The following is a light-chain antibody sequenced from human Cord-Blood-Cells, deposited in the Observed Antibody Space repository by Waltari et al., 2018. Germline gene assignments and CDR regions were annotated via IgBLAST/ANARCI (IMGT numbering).Light chain of an antibody. CDR2: GAS. CDR1: QSVSSN. J-gene: IGKJ2*01. CDR3: QQYNNWPYT. V-gene: IGKV3-15*01. Sequence: EIVMTQSPATISVSRGERATITCRASQSVSSNLAWYQQKPGQAPRLLIYGASTRATGIPARFSGSGSGTEFTLTISSLQSEDFAVYYCQQYNNWPYTFGQGTKLEIK.